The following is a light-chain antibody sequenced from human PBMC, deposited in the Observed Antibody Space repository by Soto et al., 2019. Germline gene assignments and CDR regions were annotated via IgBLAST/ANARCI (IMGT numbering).Light chain of an antibody. CDR2: KAS. J-gene: IGKJ4*01. V-gene: IGKV1-5*03. CDR1: QTISSW. CDR3: QQYGNSVT. Sequence: DIQVTHSPSTLSGSVGSRFTITCRASQTISSWLAWYKQKPGKAPKLLIYKASTLKSGVPSSLSGSGSGTEFTLTISRMEPEDFAVYYCQQYGNSVTFGGGTKVDIK.